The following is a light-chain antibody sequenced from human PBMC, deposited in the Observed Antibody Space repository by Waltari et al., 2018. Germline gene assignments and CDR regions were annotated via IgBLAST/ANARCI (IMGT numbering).Light chain of an antibody. Sequence: QSALTQPPSASGSPGQSVTISCTGTSSDYVSWFQHHPGKAPTLMIYEVSKRPSGVPDRFSGSKSGNTASLTVSGLQADDEAHYYCSSYADNTLVFGGGTKLTVL. J-gene: IGLJ3*02. CDR2: EVS. V-gene: IGLV2-8*01. CDR3: SSYADNTLV. CDR1: SSDY.